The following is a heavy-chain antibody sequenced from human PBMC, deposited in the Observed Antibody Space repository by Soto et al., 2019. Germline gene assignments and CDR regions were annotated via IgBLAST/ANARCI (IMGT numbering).Heavy chain of an antibody. V-gene: IGHV4-30-4*01. CDR2: IYYSGST. J-gene: IGHJ3*02. Sequence: SETLSLTCTVSGGSISSGDYYWSWIRQPPGKGLEWIGYIYYSGSTYYNPSLKSRVTISVDTSKNQFSLKLSSVTAADTAVYYCASDLRGSYYGAFDIWGQGTMGTVSS. D-gene: IGHD1-26*01. CDR3: ASDLRGSYYGAFDI. CDR1: GGSISSGDYY.